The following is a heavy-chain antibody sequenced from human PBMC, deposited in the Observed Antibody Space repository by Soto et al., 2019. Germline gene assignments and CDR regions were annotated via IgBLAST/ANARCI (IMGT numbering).Heavy chain of an antibody. Sequence: GGSLRLSCAASGFTISTYGMHWVRQAPGKGLVWVSRINSDESSTSYVDSVKGRFTISRDNAKNTLYLQMNSLRAEDTAVYYCARGIAVAGTGWFDPWGQGTLVTVSS. J-gene: IGHJ5*02. CDR3: ARGIAVAGTGWFDP. D-gene: IGHD6-19*01. CDR2: INSDESST. V-gene: IGHV3-74*01. CDR1: GFTISTYG.